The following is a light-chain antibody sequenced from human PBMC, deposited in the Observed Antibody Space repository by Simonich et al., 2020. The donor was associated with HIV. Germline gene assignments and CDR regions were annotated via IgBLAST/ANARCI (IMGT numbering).Light chain of an antibody. Sequence: EIVMTQSPATLSVSPGERATLSCRASQSVSSNLAWYQQKPGQAPILLIYGASTRATGIPARFSGSGSGTEFTLTISSLQSEDFGVYYCQQYNSWPTFGGGARVEIK. V-gene: IGKV3-15*01. CDR3: QQYNSWPT. CDR1: QSVSSN. J-gene: IGKJ4*01. CDR2: GAS.